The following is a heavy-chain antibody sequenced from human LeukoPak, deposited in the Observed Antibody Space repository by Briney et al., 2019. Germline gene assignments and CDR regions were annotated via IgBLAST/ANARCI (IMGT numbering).Heavy chain of an antibody. CDR3: ARGGVRGVTSFDY. J-gene: IGHJ4*02. Sequence: SETLSLTCAVYGGSFSGYYWSWIRQPPGKGLEWIGEINHSGSTNYNPSLKSRVTISVDTSKNQFSLKLSSVTAADTAVYYCARGGVRGVTSFDYWGQGTLVTVSS. CDR2: INHSGST. V-gene: IGHV4-34*01. D-gene: IGHD3-10*01. CDR1: GGSFSGYY.